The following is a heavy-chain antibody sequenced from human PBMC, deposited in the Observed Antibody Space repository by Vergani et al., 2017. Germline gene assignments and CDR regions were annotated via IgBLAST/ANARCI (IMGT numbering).Heavy chain of an antibody. CDR1: GFTFSSYG. CDR2: IWYDGSNK. V-gene: IGHV3-33*06. J-gene: IGHJ4*02. CDR3: AKDPRENTAMVPTNFDY. Sequence: QVQLVESGGGVVQPGRSLRLSCAASGFTFSSYGMHWVRQAPGKGLEWVAVIWYDGSNKYYADSVKGRFTISRDNSKNTLYLQMNSLRAEDTAVYYCAKDPRENTAMVPTNFDYWGQGTLVTVSS. D-gene: IGHD5-18*01.